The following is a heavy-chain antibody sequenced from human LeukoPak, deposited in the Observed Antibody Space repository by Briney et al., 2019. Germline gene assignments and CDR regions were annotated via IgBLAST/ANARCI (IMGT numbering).Heavy chain of an antibody. J-gene: IGHJ6*03. D-gene: IGHD3-10*01. CDR3: ARGAQLWFGEFRRYYYMDV. CDR1: GGSISSYY. Sequence: SETLSLTCTVSGGSISSYYWSWIRQPPGKGLEWIGYIYYSGSTNYNPSLKSRVTISVDKSKNQFSLKLSSVTAADTAVYYCARGAQLWFGEFRRYYYMDVWGKGTTVTVSS. V-gene: IGHV4-59*12. CDR2: IYYSGST.